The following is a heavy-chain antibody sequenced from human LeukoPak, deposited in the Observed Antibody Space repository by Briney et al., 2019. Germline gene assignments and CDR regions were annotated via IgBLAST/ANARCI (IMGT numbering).Heavy chain of an antibody. CDR2: IYPHDSDT. CDR3: ARQTATYLNI. Sequence: GESLKISCKGSGYPFTSYWIGWVRQMPGKGLEFMGIIYPHDSDTRYSPSFQGHVTISADKSIDTAYLQWSSLKASDTATYYCARQTATYLNIWGQGTMVSVSS. J-gene: IGHJ3*02. D-gene: IGHD1-1*01. CDR1: GYPFTSYW. V-gene: IGHV5-51*01.